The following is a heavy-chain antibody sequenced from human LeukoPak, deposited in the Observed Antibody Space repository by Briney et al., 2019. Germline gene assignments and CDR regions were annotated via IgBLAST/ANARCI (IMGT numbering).Heavy chain of an antibody. CDR3: AIMHPYYDGSGYWVQ. J-gene: IGHJ4*02. D-gene: IGHD3-22*01. V-gene: IGHV3-23*01. CDR2: ISTSGGSS. CDR1: GFTFSSYA. Sequence: GGSLRLSCAASGFTFSSYAISWVRETPGKGLEWVSGISTSGGSSSYAESVKGRFTISRDNPRNTLYMQMNSLRAEDTALYYCAIMHPYYDGSGYWVQWGQGTLVTVSS.